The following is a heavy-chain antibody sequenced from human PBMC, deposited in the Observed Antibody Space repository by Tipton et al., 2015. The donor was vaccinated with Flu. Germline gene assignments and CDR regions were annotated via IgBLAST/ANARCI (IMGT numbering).Heavy chain of an antibody. V-gene: IGHV4-39*07. CDR2: FYYSGST. J-gene: IGHJ4*02. Sequence: TLSLTCTVSGGSIISSSYYWGWIRQPPGKGLEWIGSFYYSGSTYYNPSLKSRVTISVDTSKNQFSLRLSSVTAADTAVYYCARDVWELPRVLAYWGQGVPVTVTS. CDR1: GGSIISSSYY. CDR3: ARDVWELPRVLAY. D-gene: IGHD1-26*01.